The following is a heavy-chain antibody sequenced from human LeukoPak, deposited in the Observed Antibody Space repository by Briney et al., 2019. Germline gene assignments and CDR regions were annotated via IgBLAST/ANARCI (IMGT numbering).Heavy chain of an antibody. V-gene: IGHV4-39*07. Sequence: SETLSLTCTVSGGSISSGSYYWGWIRQPPGKGLEWVGSIYYSGSTTYNPSLKSRVTISVDTSKNQFSLRLRSMIAADTALYYCARGYAYGDTGSFDYWGHGALVTVSS. J-gene: IGHJ4*01. CDR3: ARGYAYGDTGSFDY. CDR2: IYYSGST. CDR1: GGSISSGSYY. D-gene: IGHD4-17*01.